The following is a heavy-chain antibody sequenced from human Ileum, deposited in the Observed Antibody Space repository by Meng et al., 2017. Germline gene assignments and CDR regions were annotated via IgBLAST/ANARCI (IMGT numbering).Heavy chain of an antibody. CDR2: VFHSGDT. D-gene: IGHD4-23*01. Sequence: GRLRRGGSGLGAPSGTLSLTSAVSGASTSSSNWGSWVRQPPGKGLEWIGEVFHSGDTNYNPSLKSRVSMSVDKSKNQFSLKLTSVTAADTAVYYCVRIDYGGDGIEIYNFDYWGLGTLVTVPS. V-gene: IGHV4-4*02. CDR3: VRIDYGGDGIEIYNFDY. CDR1: GASTSSSNW. J-gene: IGHJ4*02.